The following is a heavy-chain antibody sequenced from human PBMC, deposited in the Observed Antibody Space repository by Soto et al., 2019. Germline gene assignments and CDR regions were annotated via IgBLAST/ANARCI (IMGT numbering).Heavy chain of an antibody. D-gene: IGHD1-1*01. J-gene: IGHJ4*02. CDR2: ISSSSSYI. CDR1: GFTFSTYS. CDR3: VRGDNWNDEASDY. Sequence: GGSLRLSCAAFGFTFSTYSMNWVRQAPGKGLEWVSSISSSSSYIYYADSVKGRFTISRDNAKNSLYLQMNSLRAEDTAVYYCVRGDNWNDEASDYWGQGTLVTVSS. V-gene: IGHV3-21*01.